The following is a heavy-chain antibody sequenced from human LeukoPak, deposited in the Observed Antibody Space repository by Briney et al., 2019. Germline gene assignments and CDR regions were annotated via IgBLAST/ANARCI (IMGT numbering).Heavy chain of an antibody. V-gene: IGHV4-61*01. J-gene: IGHJ4*02. CDR3: ARVVGYSGYDFDY. D-gene: IGHD5-12*01. CDR1: GGSVSSGSYY. Sequence: SETLSLTCTVSGGSVSSGSYYWSWIRQPPGKGLEWIGYIYYSGSTNYNPSLKSRVTISVDTSKNQFSLKLSSVTAADTAVYYCARVVGYSGYDFDYWGQGTLVTVSS. CDR2: IYYSGST.